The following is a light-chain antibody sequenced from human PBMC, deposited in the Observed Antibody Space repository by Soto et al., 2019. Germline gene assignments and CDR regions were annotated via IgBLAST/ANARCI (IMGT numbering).Light chain of an antibody. J-gene: IGLJ3*02. V-gene: IGLV2-23*01. CDR3: CSYAGSSTWV. CDR1: SSDVGNYNL. CDR2: EGT. Sequence: QSALTQPASVSGSPGQSITISCTGTSSDVGNYNLVSWYQQHPGKAPKLMIYEGTKRPSGVSECFSGSKSGNTASLTISGLQAEDEADYYCCSYAGSSTWVFGGGTKLTVL.